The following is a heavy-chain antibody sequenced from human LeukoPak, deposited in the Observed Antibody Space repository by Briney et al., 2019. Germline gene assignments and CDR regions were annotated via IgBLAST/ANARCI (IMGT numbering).Heavy chain of an antibody. V-gene: IGHV4-4*02. D-gene: IGHD6-13*01. CDR2: IYHSGST. Sequence: SETLSLTCAVSGGSISSSNWWSWVRQPPGKGLEWIGEIYHSGSTNYNPSLKSRVTISVDKSKNQFSLKLSSVTAADTAVYYCARVGGQQLAYYYYYYYYMDVWGKGTTVTVSS. CDR3: ARVGGQQLAYYYYYYYYMDV. CDR1: GGSISSSNW. J-gene: IGHJ6*03.